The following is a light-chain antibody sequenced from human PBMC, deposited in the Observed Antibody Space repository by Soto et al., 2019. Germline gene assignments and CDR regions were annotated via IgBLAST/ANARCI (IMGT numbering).Light chain of an antibody. CDR2: DAA. V-gene: IGKV1-9*01. CDR1: QGISSS. Sequence: IQLTQSPSSLSASVGDRVTITCRASQGISSSLGWYQQKPGKAPKLLIYDAATLQSGVPSTFSGSGSATVFTLTITRLQPEDFATCYCQQLKHYPLTFGGGTKVEIK. J-gene: IGKJ4*01. CDR3: QQLKHYPLT.